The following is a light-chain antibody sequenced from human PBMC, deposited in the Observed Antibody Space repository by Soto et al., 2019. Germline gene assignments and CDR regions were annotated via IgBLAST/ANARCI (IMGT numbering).Light chain of an antibody. CDR1: QSISKW. CDR2: DAS. CDR3: QQYGSSPIT. V-gene: IGKV1-5*01. J-gene: IGKJ5*01. Sequence: DIQMTPSPSTLSASVGARVVITCRASQSISKWLAWYQQKPGRAPNFLIYDASTLESGVPSRFSGSGSGTGFSLTISSLEPEDSAVYYCQQYGSSPITFGQGTRLEI.